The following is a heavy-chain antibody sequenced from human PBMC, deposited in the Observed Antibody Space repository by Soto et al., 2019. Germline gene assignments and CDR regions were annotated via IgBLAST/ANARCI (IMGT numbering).Heavy chain of an antibody. V-gene: IGHV3-74*01. D-gene: IGHD3-16*01. CDR2: INSDGSST. Sequence: EVQLVESGGGLVQPGGSLRLSCAASGFTFSSYWMHWVRQAPGEGLVWVSRINSDGSSTSYADSVKGRFTISRDNAKNTLYLQMNSLRAEDTAVYYCARGWSKAPGGGGWFDPWGQGTLVTVSS. CDR1: GFTFSSYW. CDR3: ARGWSKAPGGGGWFDP. J-gene: IGHJ5*02.